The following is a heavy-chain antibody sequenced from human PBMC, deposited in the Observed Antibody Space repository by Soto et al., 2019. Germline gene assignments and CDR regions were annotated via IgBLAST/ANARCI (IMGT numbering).Heavy chain of an antibody. CDR1: GFTFSTYA. D-gene: IGHD1-1*01. J-gene: IGHJ4*02. CDR2: VSASGLNT. V-gene: IGHV3-23*01. Sequence: EVQLLESGGKLVQPGGSLTLSCAASGFTFSTYAMAWVRQAPGKGLEWVSGVSASGLNTDYADPVKGRFYISRDNSKNTVSVHMNSLRAEDTAMYYCATDRPRRTSGYFFEYWGQGTPVTVSS. CDR3: ATDRPRRTSGYFFEY.